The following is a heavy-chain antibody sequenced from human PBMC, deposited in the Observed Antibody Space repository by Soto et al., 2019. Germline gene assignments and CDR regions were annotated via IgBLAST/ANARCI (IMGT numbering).Heavy chain of an antibody. J-gene: IGHJ4*02. CDR1: GFTFSSYG. V-gene: IGHV3-30*18. Sequence: QVQLVESGGGVVQPGRSLRLSRAASGFTFSSYGMHWVRQAPGKGLEWVAVVSYDGNNEYYADSVKDRFTISRDNSKNTLYLQMNSLRAEDTAMYYCAKTITTPAVSSYSRDSTGRGAVIDYWGQGTLVIVSS. CDR2: VSYDGNNE. CDR3: AKTITTPAVSSYSRDSTGRGAVIDY. D-gene: IGHD3-3*01.